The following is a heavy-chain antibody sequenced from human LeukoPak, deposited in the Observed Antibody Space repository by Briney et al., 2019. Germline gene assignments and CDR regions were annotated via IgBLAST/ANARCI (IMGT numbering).Heavy chain of an antibody. Sequence: GGSLRLSCAASGFTFSSYAMSWVRQAPGKGLEWVSAISGSGGSTYYADSVKGRFTISRDNSKNTLYLQMNSLRAEDTAVYYCASRYCSGGSCYGPLRYWGQGTLVTVSS. CDR3: ASRYCSGGSCYGPLRY. J-gene: IGHJ4*02. D-gene: IGHD2-15*01. CDR2: ISGSGGST. V-gene: IGHV3-23*01. CDR1: GFTFSSYA.